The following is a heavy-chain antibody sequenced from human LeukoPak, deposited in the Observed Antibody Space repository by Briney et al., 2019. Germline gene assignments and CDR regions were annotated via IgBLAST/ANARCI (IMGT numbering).Heavy chain of an antibody. CDR3: ARDLWDILTGYYEDAFDI. J-gene: IGHJ3*02. CDR1: GGSISSYY. V-gene: IGHV4-39*07. Sequence: SETLSLTCTVSGGSISSYYWGWIRQPPGKGLEWIGSIYYSGSTYYNPSLKSRVTISVDTSKNQFSLKLSSVTTADTAVYYCARDLWDILTGYYEDAFDIWGQGTMVTVSS. CDR2: IYYSGST. D-gene: IGHD3-9*01.